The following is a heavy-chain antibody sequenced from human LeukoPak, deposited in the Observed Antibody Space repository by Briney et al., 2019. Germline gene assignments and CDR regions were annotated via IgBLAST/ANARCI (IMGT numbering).Heavy chain of an antibody. CDR2: ISHSGGSS. CDR1: GFTFPAYA. V-gene: IGHV3-23*01. CDR3: ARGPYCGGGTCHTLGAFDI. Sequence: GGSLRLSCAASGFTFPAYAMTWVRQAPGKGLEWVSGISHSGGSSYYADSVKGRFNISRDNSRNTLYLQMNSLRAEDSAVYYCARGPYCGGGTCHTLGAFDIWGQGTLASVSS. D-gene: IGHD2-21*01. J-gene: IGHJ3*02.